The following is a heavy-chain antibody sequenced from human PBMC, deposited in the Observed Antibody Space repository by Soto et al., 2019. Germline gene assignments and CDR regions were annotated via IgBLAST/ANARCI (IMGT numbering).Heavy chain of an antibody. V-gene: IGHV3-23*01. CDR1: GFTFSNYA. CDR3: AKDRWDTTMTYYFDN. D-gene: IGHD5-18*01. CDR2: VSGSGGST. J-gene: IGHJ4*02. Sequence: PGGSLRLSCAASGFTFSNYAMTWVRQAPGKGLEWVSGVSGSGGSTNYADAVKGRFTISRDNSKNTLYLQMNSLRAEDTAVYYCAKDRWDTTMTYYFDNRGQGALVTVSS.